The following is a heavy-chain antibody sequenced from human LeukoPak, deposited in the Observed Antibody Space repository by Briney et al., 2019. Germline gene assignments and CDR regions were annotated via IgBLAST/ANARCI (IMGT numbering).Heavy chain of an antibody. Sequence: GGSLRLSCAASGFTFSDYYMSWIRQAPGKGLEWVSAISGSGGSTYYADSVKGRFTISRDNSKNTLYLQMNSLRAEDTAVYYCAKPLTIAVAGAPWGQGTLVTVSS. CDR2: ISGSGGST. J-gene: IGHJ5*02. CDR1: GFTFSDYY. D-gene: IGHD6-19*01. CDR3: AKPLTIAVAGAP. V-gene: IGHV3-23*01.